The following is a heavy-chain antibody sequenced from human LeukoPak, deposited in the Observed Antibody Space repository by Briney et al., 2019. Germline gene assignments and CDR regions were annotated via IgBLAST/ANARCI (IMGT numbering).Heavy chain of an antibody. CDR1: GYTFTGYY. CDR3: ARVGIAVAGTRVDFDY. D-gene: IGHD6-19*01. CDR2: INPNSGGT. V-gene: IGHV1-2*06. Sequence: ASVKVSCKASGYTFTGYYMHWLRQAPGQGLEWMGRINPNSGGTNYAQKFQGRVTMTRDTSISTAYMELSRLRSDDTAVYYCARVGIAVAGTRVDFDYWGQGTLVTVSS. J-gene: IGHJ4*02.